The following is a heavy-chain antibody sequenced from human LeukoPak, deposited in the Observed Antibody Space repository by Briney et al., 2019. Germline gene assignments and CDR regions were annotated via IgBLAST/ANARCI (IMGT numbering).Heavy chain of an antibody. CDR2: TYYRSRWYN. CDR1: GDSVSGNSAA. CDR3: AREGSGYDY. J-gene: IGHJ4*02. Sequence: SQTLSLTCAISGDSVSGNSAAWNWIRQSPSRGLEWLVRTYYRSRWYNDYAVSVKSRIAIDPDTSKNQFSLKLSSVTAADTAVYYCAREGSGYDYWGQGTLVTVSS. D-gene: IGHD5-12*01. V-gene: IGHV6-1*01.